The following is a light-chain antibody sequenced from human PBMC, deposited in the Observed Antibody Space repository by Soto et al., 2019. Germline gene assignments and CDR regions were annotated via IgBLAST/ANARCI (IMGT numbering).Light chain of an antibody. V-gene: IGLV2-14*03. J-gene: IGLJ3*02. CDR3: ASHSCNRTYL. Sequence: QSALTQPASMSGSPGQSITISCTGTSDDVGGYDFVSWYQQHPGKVPRLIIYDFIKRPSGVSHRFSGSKSGNTASLTISRLQIEDEADYASASHSCNRTYLFGGGTNLTLL. CDR2: DFI. CDR1: SDDVGGYDF.